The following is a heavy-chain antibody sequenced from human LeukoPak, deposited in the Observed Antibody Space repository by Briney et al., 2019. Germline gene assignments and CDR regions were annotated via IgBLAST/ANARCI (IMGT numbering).Heavy chain of an antibody. D-gene: IGHD3-16*02. CDR1: GGSISSGDYY. CDR2: IYYSGST. CDR3: ARGASLRNWFDP. V-gene: IGHV4-30-4*01. J-gene: IGHJ5*02. Sequence: SQTLSLTCTVSGGSISSGDYYWSWIRQPPGKGLEWIGYIYYSGSTYYNPSLKSRVTISVDTSKNQFSLKLSSVTAADTAVYYCARGASLRNWFDPWAREPWSPSPQ.